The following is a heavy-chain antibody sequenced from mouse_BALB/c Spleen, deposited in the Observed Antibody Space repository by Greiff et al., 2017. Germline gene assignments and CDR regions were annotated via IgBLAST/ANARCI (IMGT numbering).Heavy chain of an antibody. CDR1: GYSFTSYW. Sequence: VQLKESGTVLARPGASVKMSCKAFGYSFTSYWMHWVKQRPGQGLEWIGAFYPGNSDTSYNQKFKGKAKLTEVTSASTAYMELSGLINEDSAVYYCTRSYDGYYPYAMDYWGQGTSVTVSS. V-gene: IGHV1-5*01. CDR2: FYPGNSDT. J-gene: IGHJ4*01. CDR3: TRSYDGYYPYAMDY. D-gene: IGHD2-3*01.